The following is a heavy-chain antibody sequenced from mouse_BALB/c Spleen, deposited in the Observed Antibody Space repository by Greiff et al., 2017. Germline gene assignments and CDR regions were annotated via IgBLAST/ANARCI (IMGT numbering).Heavy chain of an antibody. CDR2: IYPYNGGT. CDR1: GYTFTDYN. Sequence: EVQLQQSGPELVKPGASVKISCKASGYTFTDYNMHWVKQSHGKSLEWIGYIYPYNGGTGYNQKFKSKATLTVDNSSSTAYMELRSLTSEDSAVYYCAREQLGLAYYYAMDYWGQGTSVTVSS. CDR3: AREQLGLAYYYAMDY. J-gene: IGHJ4*01. V-gene: IGHV1S29*02. D-gene: IGHD3-1*01.